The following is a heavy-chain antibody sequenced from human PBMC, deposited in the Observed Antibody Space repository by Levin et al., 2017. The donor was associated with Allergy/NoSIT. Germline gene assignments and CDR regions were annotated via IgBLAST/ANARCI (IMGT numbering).Heavy chain of an antibody. Sequence: GESLKISCAASGFTFSSYAMHWVRQAPGKGLEWVAVISYDGSNKYYADSVKGRFTISRDNSKNTLYLQMNSLRAEDTAVYYCASGGYFDWYEGGGSDYWGQGTLVTVSS. CDR3: ASGGYFDWYEGGGSDY. CDR1: GFTFSSYA. D-gene: IGHD3-9*01. V-gene: IGHV3-30*04. J-gene: IGHJ4*02. CDR2: ISYDGSNK.